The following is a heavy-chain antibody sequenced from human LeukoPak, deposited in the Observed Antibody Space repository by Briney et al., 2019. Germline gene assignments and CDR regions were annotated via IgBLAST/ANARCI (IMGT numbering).Heavy chain of an antibody. Sequence: GGSLRLSCAASGFTFDDYAMHWVRQAPGKGLEWVSGISWNSGSIGYADSVKGRFTISRDNAKNSLYLQMNSLRAEDTALYYSAKDLYSSSWYYFDYWGQGTPVTVSS. CDR3: AKDLYSSSWYYFDY. CDR2: ISWNSGSI. D-gene: IGHD6-13*01. CDR1: GFTFDDYA. V-gene: IGHV3-9*01. J-gene: IGHJ4*02.